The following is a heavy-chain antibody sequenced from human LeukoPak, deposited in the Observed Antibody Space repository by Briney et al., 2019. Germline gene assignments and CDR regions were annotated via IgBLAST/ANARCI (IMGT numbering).Heavy chain of an antibody. J-gene: IGHJ4*02. CDR2: IWYDGSNK. CDR1: GLIFSGYG. CDR3: ARWGSGKSFDY. V-gene: IGHV3-33*01. D-gene: IGHD3-10*01. Sequence: GGCLRLSCAGSGLIFSGYGMHWARQAPGRGLEWVAVIWYDGSNKYYTDSVKGRFTISRDNSKNTLYLQMNSLRVEDTAVYYCARWGSGKSFDYWGQATLVTVSS.